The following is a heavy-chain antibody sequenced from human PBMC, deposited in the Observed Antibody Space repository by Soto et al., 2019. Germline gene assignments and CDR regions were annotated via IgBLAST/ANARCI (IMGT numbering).Heavy chain of an antibody. V-gene: IGHV4-39*07. D-gene: IGHD2-8*02. CDR2: IYYSGST. J-gene: IGHJ4*02. CDR3: ARDKITGLFDY. Sequence: TCTVSGGSISSSSYYWGWIRQPPGKGLEWIGSIYYSGSTNYNPSLKSRVTISVDTSKNQFSLKLTSVTAADTAVYYCARDKITGLFDYWGQGTLVTVSS. CDR1: GGSISSSSYY.